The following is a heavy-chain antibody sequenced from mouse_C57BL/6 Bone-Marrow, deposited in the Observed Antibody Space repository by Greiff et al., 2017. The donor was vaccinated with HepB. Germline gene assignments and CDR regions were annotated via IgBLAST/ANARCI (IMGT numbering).Heavy chain of an antibody. D-gene: IGHD1-1*01. CDR2: INPNNGGT. V-gene: IGHV1-26*01. CDR1: GYTFTDYY. J-gene: IGHJ2*01. CDR3: ARRPYYYGSLYYFDY. Sequence: VQLKQSGPELVKPGASVKISCKASGYTFTDYYMNWVKQSHGKSLEWIGDINPNNGGTSYNQKFKGKATLTVDKSSSTAYMELRSLTSEDSAVYYCARRPYYYGSLYYFDYWGQGTTLTVSS.